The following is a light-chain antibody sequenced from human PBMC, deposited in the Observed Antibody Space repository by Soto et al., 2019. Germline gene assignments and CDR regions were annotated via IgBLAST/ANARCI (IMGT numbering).Light chain of an antibody. CDR3: QKYFSAPWT. Sequence: DIQMTQSPSSLSASVGDRVTITCRASQAFKNQLAWYQQKSGEVPKLLIYAASTLQSGVPSRFSGSGSGTDFTLTISSLQPEDVATYYCQKYFSAPWTFGQGTRVEIK. CDR1: QAFKNQ. V-gene: IGKV1-27*01. J-gene: IGKJ1*01. CDR2: AAS.